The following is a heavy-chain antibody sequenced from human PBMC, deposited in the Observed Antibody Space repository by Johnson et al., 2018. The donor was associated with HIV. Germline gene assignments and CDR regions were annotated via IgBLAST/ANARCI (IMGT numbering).Heavy chain of an antibody. CDR1: GFTFSNYA. J-gene: IGHJ3*02. CDR3: AREYGMGGGNSFVSDAFDN. V-gene: IGHV3-30*04. CDR2: ISYDGTKK. D-gene: IGHD4-23*01. Sequence: VQLVESGGGLVQPGGSLRLSCAASGFTFSNYAVHWLRQTPGKGLEWVAVISYDGTKKYYADSVKGRFSISRDNSKNTLYLQMNSLRAEDTAVYYCAREYGMGGGNSFVSDAFDNWGQGTMVTVSS.